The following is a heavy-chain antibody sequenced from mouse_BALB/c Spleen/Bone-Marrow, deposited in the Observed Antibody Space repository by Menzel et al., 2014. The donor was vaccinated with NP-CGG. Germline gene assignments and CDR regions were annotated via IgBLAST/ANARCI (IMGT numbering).Heavy chain of an antibody. Sequence: QVQLKQSGPGLVAPSQSLSTTCTVSGFSLTGYGVHWVRQPPGKGLEWLGVIWAGGSTDYNSALMSRLSINKGNSKSQVFLKMNSLQTDDTAMYYCARERDLTLDYWGQGTTLTVSS. CDR2: IWAGGST. J-gene: IGHJ2*01. D-gene: IGHD4-1*01. CDR3: ARERDLTLDY. CDR1: GFSLTGYG. V-gene: IGHV2-9*02.